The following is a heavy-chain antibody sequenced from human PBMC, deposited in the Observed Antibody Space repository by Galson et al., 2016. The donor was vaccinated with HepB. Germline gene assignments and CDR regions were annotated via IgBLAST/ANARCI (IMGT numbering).Heavy chain of an antibody. J-gene: IGHJ4*02. CDR3: ARGSYWLLQHGDYFDY. CDR2: MLSDADNK. V-gene: IGHV3-33*01. D-gene: IGHD1-26*01. Sequence: SLRLSCAASGFIFGNFGFHWVRQAPGKGLEWVAVMLSDADNKYYAESVKGRFTISRDNSKNTLYLQMNSLRAEDTAVYYCARGSYWLLQHGDYFDYWGQGTLVTVSS. CDR1: GFIFGNFG.